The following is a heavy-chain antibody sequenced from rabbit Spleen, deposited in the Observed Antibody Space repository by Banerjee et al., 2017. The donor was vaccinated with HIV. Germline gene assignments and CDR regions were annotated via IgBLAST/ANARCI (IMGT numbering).Heavy chain of an antibody. V-gene: IGHV1S45*01. D-gene: IGHD1-1*01. CDR2: IYGGSFGST. J-gene: IGHJ6*01. Sequence: QEQVLESGGGLVKPEGSLKLSCTASGFSFSSSYYMCWVRQAPGKGLEWVTCIYGGSFGSTVYASWAKGRFTISKTSSTTVTLQMTRLTAADTATYFCARDTSSSFSSYGMDLWGPGTLVTVS. CDR3: ARDTSSSFSSYGMDL. CDR1: GFSFSSSYY.